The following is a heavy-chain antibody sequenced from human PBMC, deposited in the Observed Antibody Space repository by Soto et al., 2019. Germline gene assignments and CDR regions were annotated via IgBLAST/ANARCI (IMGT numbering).Heavy chain of an antibody. J-gene: IGHJ4*02. CDR2: IYWDDDK. CDR1: GFSLSTSGAG. CDR3: AHKGDGCRGFKF. Sequence: QITLKESGPTLVKPTQTLTLTCTLSGFSLSTSGAGVGWIRQPPGKALEWLALIYWDDDKRYSPSLKSRLTITNESTKNQVVLTMTNTDPVDTATYYCAHKGDGCRGFKFWGQGTLVTVSS. D-gene: IGHD3-16*01. V-gene: IGHV2-5*02.